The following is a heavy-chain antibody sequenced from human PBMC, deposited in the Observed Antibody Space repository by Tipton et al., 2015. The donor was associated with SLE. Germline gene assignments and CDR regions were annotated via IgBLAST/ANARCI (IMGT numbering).Heavy chain of an antibody. D-gene: IGHD1/OR15-1a*01. CDR1: GFSFCNYG. Sequence: SLRLSCEASGFSFCNYGIHWVRQAPGKGVNWLAFIRYDGSDKYYVDSVRGRFTISRDNSQNTLYLQMNSLRPEDTAIYYCAKDWKWQQPYYGMNVWGQGTTVTVSS. CDR2: IRYDGSDK. J-gene: IGHJ6*02. CDR3: AKDWKWQQPYYGMNV. V-gene: IGHV3-30*02.